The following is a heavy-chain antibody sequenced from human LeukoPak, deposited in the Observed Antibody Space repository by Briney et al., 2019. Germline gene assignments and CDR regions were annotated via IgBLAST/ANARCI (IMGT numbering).Heavy chain of an antibody. CDR1: GFTFSSYS. J-gene: IGHJ4*02. V-gene: IGHV3-21*01. D-gene: IGHD1-14*01. CDR2: ISSSSSYI. Sequence: GGSVRLSCAASGFTFSSYSMNWVRQAPGKGLEWVSYISSSSSYIYYADSVKGRFTIYRDNAKNSLYLQMNSRRAEDTAVYYCASSPDYFDYWGQGTLVTVSS. CDR3: ASSPDYFDY.